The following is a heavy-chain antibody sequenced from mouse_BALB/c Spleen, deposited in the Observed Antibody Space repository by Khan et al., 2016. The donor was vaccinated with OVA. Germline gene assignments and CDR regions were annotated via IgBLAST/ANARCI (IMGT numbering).Heavy chain of an antibody. D-gene: IGHD2-10*02. CDR3: ASGGYGSLAY. V-gene: IGHV1S81*02. CDR2: INPNNGRA. J-gene: IGHJ3*01. Sequence: QVQLQQPGAELVKPGASVKLSCKASGYTFTSYWMHWVKQRPGQGLEWIGYINPNNGRAHQNEKFKSKATLNVDKSSSTAYMQLSSLTSEDSAVHYCASGGYGSLAYWGQGTLVTVSA. CDR1: GYTFTSYW.